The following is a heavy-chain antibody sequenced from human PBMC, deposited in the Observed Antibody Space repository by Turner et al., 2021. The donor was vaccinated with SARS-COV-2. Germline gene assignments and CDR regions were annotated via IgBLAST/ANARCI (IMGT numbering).Heavy chain of an antibody. CDR3: ARTLDSGWYQGQFYFDY. CDR2: IYWDDDK. Sequence: QITLKASGPPLVKPTQTLTLTCTFSGFSLSISGLGVGWIRQPPGKPLEWLAIIYWDDDKRYSPSLRSRLTITKDTSKNQVVLTVTNMDPADTATYYCARTLDSGWYQGQFYFDYWGQGTLVTVSS. D-gene: IGHD6-19*01. V-gene: IGHV2-5*02. J-gene: IGHJ4*02. CDR1: GFSLSISGLG.